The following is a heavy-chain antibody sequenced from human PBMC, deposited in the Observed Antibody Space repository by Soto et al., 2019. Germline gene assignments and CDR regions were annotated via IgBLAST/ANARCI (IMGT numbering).Heavy chain of an antibody. Sequence: SQTLSLTCALSGDSVSSNSAAWNWIRQSPSRGLEWLGRTYYRSKWYNDYAVSVKSRITINPDTSKNQFSLQLNSVTPEDTAVYYCARDRGYDFWSGYYYYYYGMDVWGQGTTVTVSS. V-gene: IGHV6-1*01. J-gene: IGHJ6*02. CDR2: TYYRSKWYN. CDR3: ARDRGYDFWSGYYYYYYGMDV. CDR1: GDSVSSNSAA. D-gene: IGHD3-3*01.